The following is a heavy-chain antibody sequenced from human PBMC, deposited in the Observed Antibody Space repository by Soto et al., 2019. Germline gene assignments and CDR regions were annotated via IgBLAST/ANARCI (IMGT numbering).Heavy chain of an antibody. J-gene: IGHJ4*02. D-gene: IGHD3-22*01. CDR2: IHYSGDS. CDR1: GDSFSSNNYY. CDR3: ARDVNDSSGSQGFDY. Sequence: PSETLSLTCTVIGDSFSSNNYYWSWIRQRPGKGLEWIGYIHYSGDSYDNPSLTSRITMSMDVSKNQFSLNLRSVTAADTAIYYCARDVNDSSGSQGFDYWGQGTLVTVSS. V-gene: IGHV4-31*03.